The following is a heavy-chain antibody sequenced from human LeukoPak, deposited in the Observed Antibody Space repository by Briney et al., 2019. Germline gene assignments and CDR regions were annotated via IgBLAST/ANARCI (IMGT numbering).Heavy chain of an antibody. J-gene: IGHJ4*02. CDR2: ISSSNTYI. CDR3: AREIWFDY. V-gene: IGHV3-21*01. D-gene: IGHD2/OR15-2a*01. Sequence: GGSLRLSCAASGFTFSAYSMNWVRQAPGKGLEWVSSISSSNTYIYYADSVKGRFTISRDNAKNSLYLQMNSLRAEDTAVYYCAREIWFDYWGQGTLVTVSS. CDR1: GFTFSAYS.